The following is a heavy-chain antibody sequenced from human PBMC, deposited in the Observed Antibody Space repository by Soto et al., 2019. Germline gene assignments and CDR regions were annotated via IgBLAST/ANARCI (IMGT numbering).Heavy chain of an antibody. CDR1: GFTFSSFS. CDR2: ISYDESNK. J-gene: IGHJ4*02. V-gene: IGHV3-30-3*01. CDR3: ARTTAVAGTPEFDY. D-gene: IGHD6-19*01. Sequence: QVQLVESGGGVVQPGRSLRLSCAASGFTFSSFSLHWVRQAPGKGLEWLALISYDESNKYNADSVKGRFTISRDNSKNTLYLQPNSLRPEDTAVYYCARTTAVAGTPEFDYWGQGTLVTVSS.